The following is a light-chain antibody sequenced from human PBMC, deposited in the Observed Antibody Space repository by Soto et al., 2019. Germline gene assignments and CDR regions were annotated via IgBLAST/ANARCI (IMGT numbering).Light chain of an antibody. CDR2: AAS. Sequence: EIVLTQSPGTLSLSPGERATLSCRASQSVTSNYLAWYQQKPGQAPRLLIYAASRRAPGIPDRFSASGSGTDFTLTISRLEPEDFAVYYCQQYNNWPYTFGQGTKLEIK. V-gene: IGKV3-20*01. CDR1: QSVTSNY. J-gene: IGKJ2*01. CDR3: QQYNNWPYT.